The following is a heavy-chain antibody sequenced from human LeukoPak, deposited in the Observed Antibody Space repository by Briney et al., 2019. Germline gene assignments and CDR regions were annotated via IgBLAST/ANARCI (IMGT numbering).Heavy chain of an antibody. J-gene: IGHJ5*02. Sequence: GPVKVSCKASGYTFTSYGISWVRQAPGQGLEWMGIINPSVGSTTYTQKLQGRVAMTRDTSTSTVYMELSSLRSEDTAVYYCARGGLLGLRNWFDPWGQGTLVTVSS. CDR2: INPSVGST. V-gene: IGHV1-46*04. CDR1: GYTFTSYG. CDR3: ARGGLLGLRNWFDP. D-gene: IGHD3-10*01.